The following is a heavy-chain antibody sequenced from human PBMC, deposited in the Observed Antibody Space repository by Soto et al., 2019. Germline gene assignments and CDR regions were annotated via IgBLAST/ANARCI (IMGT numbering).Heavy chain of an antibody. V-gene: IGHV4-39*01. D-gene: IGHD2-2*01. CDR1: GGSISSSSYY. CDR3: ARLGYCSSTSCYVQPEVVRWDYYHYYGMDV. CDR2: IYYSGST. Sequence: SETLSLTCTVSGGSISSSSYYWGWIRQPPGKGLEWIGSIYYSGSTYYNPSLKSRVTISVDTSKNQFSLKLSSVTAADTAVYYCARLGYCSSTSCYVQPEVVRWDYYHYYGMDVWGQGTTVTVSS. J-gene: IGHJ6*02.